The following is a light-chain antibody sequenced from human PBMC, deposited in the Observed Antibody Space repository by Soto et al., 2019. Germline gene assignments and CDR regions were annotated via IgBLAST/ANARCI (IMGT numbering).Light chain of an antibody. V-gene: IGLV4-69*01. CDR1: SGHSSYA. Sequence: QLVLTQSPSASASLGASVKLTCTLSSGHSSYAIAWHQQQPEKGPRSLMKLNSDGSHSKGDGIPDRFSGSSSGAARYLTISSLQSEDEADYYCQTWGTGIQVFGGGTKLTVL. J-gene: IGLJ2*01. CDR3: QTWGTGIQV. CDR2: LNSDGSH.